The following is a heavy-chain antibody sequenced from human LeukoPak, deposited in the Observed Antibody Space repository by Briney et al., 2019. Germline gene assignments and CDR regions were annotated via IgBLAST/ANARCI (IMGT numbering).Heavy chain of an antibody. CDR2: IQYDGSNE. Sequence: GGSLRLSCAASGFTFSSYGMHWVRQAPGKGLEWVAYIQYDGSNEQYADSVKGRFSISRDNSKNTPYLQMNSLRAEDTAVYYCASLHTRRKRLWFGGHPPIQYFDYWGQGTLVTVSS. CDR1: GFTFSSYG. D-gene: IGHD3-10*01. V-gene: IGHV3-30*02. CDR3: ASLHTRRKRLWFGGHPPIQYFDY. J-gene: IGHJ4*02.